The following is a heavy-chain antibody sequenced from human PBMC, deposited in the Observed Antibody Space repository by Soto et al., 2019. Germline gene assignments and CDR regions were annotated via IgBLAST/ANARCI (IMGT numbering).Heavy chain of an antibody. V-gene: IGHV3-23*01. CDR2: ISGGSPKE. Sequence: HPGGSLRLSCEASGFPFDNYAMSWVRQAPGKGLEWVSAISGGSPKEFYAESVKGRFTISRDNSKNTLFLEMNSLRADDAALYYCAKGSATSRPYYFDYWGQGTLVTVSS. CDR1: GFPFDNYA. CDR3: AKGSATSRPYYFDY. J-gene: IGHJ4*02.